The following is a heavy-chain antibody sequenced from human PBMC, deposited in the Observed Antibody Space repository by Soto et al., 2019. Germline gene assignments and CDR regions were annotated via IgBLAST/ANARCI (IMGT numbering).Heavy chain of an antibody. V-gene: IGHV3-33*01. CDR3: SRDGDCRGGKCYSACDH. Sequence: GGSLRLSCAASGFSFRDHAMHWVRQAPGKGLEWLAVLWYDGSNKKYGDSVKGRFTISRDNSKNTLFLEMNSRRAEDTAVYYWSRDGDCRGGKCYSACDHWGQGILGTVSS. D-gene: IGHD2-15*01. CDR2: LWYDGSNK. J-gene: IGHJ5*02. CDR1: GFSFRDHA.